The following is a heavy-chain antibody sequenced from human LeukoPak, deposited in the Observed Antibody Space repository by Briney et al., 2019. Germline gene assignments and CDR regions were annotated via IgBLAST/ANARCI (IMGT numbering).Heavy chain of an antibody. Sequence: GGSLRLSCAASGFTFSSYWMSWVRQAPGKGLEWVSYISLSSSSIYYADSLKGRFTISRDNAKNSLYLQMNSLRAEDTAVYYCAKTGTTMCRNWYFDLWGRGTLVTVSS. CDR3: AKTGTTMCRNWYFDL. CDR1: GFTFSSYW. V-gene: IGHV3-48*01. D-gene: IGHD1-7*01. J-gene: IGHJ2*01. CDR2: ISLSSSSI.